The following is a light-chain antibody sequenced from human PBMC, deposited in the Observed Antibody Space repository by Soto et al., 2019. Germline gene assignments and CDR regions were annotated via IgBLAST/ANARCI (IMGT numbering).Light chain of an antibody. Sequence: EIVMTQSPATLSVARGERATLSCRASQSVSSNLAWYQQKPGQAPRLLIYGASTRATGIPARFSGSGSGTEFTLTISSLQSEDFAVYYCQQYNNCPPITFGQGTRLEIK. J-gene: IGKJ5*01. CDR3: QQYNNCPPIT. V-gene: IGKV3-15*01. CDR2: GAS. CDR1: QSVSSN.